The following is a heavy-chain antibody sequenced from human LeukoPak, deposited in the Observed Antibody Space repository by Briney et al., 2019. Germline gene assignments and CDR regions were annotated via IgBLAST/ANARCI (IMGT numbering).Heavy chain of an antibody. CDR3: AKSITMIVVVITTFPAFDY. J-gene: IGHJ4*02. CDR2: ISGSGGST. V-gene: IGHV3-23*01. CDR1: GFTFSSYA. Sequence: PGGSLRLSCAASGFTFSSYAMSWVRQAPGKGLEWVSAISGSGGSTYYADSVKGRFTISRDNSKNTLYLQMNSLRAEDTAVYYCAKSITMIVVVITTFPAFDYWGQGTLVTVSS. D-gene: IGHD3-22*01.